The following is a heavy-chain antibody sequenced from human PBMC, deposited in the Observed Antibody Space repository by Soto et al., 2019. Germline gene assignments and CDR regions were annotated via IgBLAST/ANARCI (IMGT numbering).Heavy chain of an antibody. J-gene: IGHJ6*02. CDR2: IYSGGST. V-gene: IGHV3-53*04. Sequence: GGSLRLSCAASGFTVSSNYMSWVRQAPGKGLEWVSVIYSGGSTYYADSVKGRFTISRHNSKNTLYLQMNSLRAEDTAVYYCARFNWELPHYYYYGMHVSGQATTVTVSS. CDR1: GFTVSSNY. CDR3: ARFNWELPHYYYYGMHV. D-gene: IGHD1-26*01.